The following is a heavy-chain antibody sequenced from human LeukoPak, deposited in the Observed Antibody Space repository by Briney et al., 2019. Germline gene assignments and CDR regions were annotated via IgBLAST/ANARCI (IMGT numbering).Heavy chain of an antibody. CDR1: GFTFSSYS. V-gene: IGHV3-21*01. D-gene: IGHD2-2*02. Sequence: PGGSLGLSCAASGFTFSSYSMNWVRQAPGKGLEWVSSISSSSSYIYYADSVKGRFTISRDNAKNSLYLQMNSLRAEDTAVYYCARDFCSSTSCYSFDYWGQGTLVTVSS. CDR3: ARDFCSSTSCYSFDY. CDR2: ISSSSSYI. J-gene: IGHJ4*02.